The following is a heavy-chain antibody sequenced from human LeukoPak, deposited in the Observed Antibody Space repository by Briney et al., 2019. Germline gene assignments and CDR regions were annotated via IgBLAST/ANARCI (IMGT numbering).Heavy chain of an antibody. CDR2: IYHSGNT. CDR1: GYSISSGYY. D-gene: IGHD6-19*01. Sequence: PSETLSLTCTVSGYSISSGYYWGWIQQSPGRGLEWIASIYHSGNTYYSPSLKSRVTISLDTSKNQLSLKLSSVTAADTAVYYCARDRNSNGWPFESWGQGTLVTVSS. J-gene: IGHJ4*02. V-gene: IGHV4-38-2*02. CDR3: ARDRNSNGWPFES.